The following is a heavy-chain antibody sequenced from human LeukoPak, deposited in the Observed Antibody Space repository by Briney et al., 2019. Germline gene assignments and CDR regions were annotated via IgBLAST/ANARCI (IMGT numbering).Heavy chain of an antibody. V-gene: IGHV5-51*01. J-gene: IGHJ4*02. CDR3: ARPDSSSWHFDY. Sequence: GESLKISCKGSGYSFTSYWIGWVRQMPGKGLEWMGTIYPGDSDTRYSPSFQGQVTISADKSISTAYLQWNSLKTSDTAVYYCARPDSSSWHFDYWGQGTLVTVSS. CDR1: GYSFTSYW. D-gene: IGHD6-13*01. CDR2: IYPGDSDT.